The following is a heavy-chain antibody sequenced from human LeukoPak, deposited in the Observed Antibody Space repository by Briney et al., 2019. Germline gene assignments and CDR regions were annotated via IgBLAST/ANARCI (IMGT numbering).Heavy chain of an antibody. Sequence: SETLSLVCSVPGGSLNSYSHYWGWIRQPPGKGLEWIGCIFSSGSTYYNPSLQSRVTISLDTSNNQFSLQLRSVTAADTAVYYCARGLAHGGIANWFDPWGQGTLVSVSS. J-gene: IGHJ5*02. D-gene: IGHD2-21*01. CDR1: GGSLNSYSHY. V-gene: IGHV4-39*07. CDR2: IFSSGST. CDR3: ARGLAHGGIANWFDP.